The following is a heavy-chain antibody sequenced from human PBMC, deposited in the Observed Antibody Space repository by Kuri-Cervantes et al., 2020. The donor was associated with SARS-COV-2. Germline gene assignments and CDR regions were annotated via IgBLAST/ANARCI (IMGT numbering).Heavy chain of an antibody. CDR1: GFTFSSYG. V-gene: IGHV3-33*01. CDR2: IWYDGSNK. D-gene: IGHD2-2*02. CDR3: ARDPSENLVVPAAILGGISNNWFDP. J-gene: IGHJ5*02. Sequence: GGSLRLSCAASGFTFSSYGMHWVRQPPGKGLEWVAVIWYDGSNKYYADSVKARFTISRDNSKNTLYLQMNSLRAEETAVYYCARDPSENLVVPAAILGGISNNWFDPWGQGTLVTVSS.